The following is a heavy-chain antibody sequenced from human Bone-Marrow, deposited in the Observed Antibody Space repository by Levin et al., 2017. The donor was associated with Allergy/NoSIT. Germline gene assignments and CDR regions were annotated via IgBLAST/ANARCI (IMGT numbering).Heavy chain of an antibody. CDR2: IGTAADS. D-gene: IGHD2-2*01. Sequence: TGGSLRLSCAASGFTFSSYDMHWVRQATGRGLEWVSAIGTAADSYYSGSVKGRFTVSRDNAKNSFYLQMNSLRAGDTAVYYCARVALPRYCTSTSCYDRGYYFDYWGQGTLVTVSS. V-gene: IGHV3-13*04. CDR3: ARVALPRYCTSTSCYDRGYYFDY. CDR1: GFTFSSYD. J-gene: IGHJ4*02.